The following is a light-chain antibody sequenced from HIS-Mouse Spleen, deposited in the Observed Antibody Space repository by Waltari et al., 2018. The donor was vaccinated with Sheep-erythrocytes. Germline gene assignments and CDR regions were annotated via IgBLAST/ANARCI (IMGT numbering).Light chain of an antibody. CDR2: DVS. J-gene: IGLJ1*01. CDR1: SSDVGGYNY. V-gene: IGLV2-11*01. CDR3: CSYAGSYNHV. Sequence: QSALTQPRSVSGSPGQSVTISCTGTSSDVGGYNYVYWYQQHPGKAHNIMIYDVSKRPSGVPDRFSGYKSGNPASLTISWLQAEDEADYYCCSYAGSYNHVFATGTKVTVL.